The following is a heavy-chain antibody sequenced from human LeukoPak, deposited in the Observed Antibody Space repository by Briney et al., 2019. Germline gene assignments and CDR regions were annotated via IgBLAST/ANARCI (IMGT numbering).Heavy chain of an antibody. V-gene: IGHV4-59*01. CDR1: RGSISNYY. CDR2: IYYSGST. D-gene: IGHD2-2*01. J-gene: IGHJ6*03. Sequence: SETLSLTCTVFRGSISNYYWSWIRQPPGKGLEWIGYIYYSGSTNYNPSLKSRVTISVDTSKNQFSLKLSSVTAADTAVYYCARVGGYCSSTSCYFYYYMDVWGKGTTVTVSS. CDR3: ARVGGYCSSTSCYFYYYMDV.